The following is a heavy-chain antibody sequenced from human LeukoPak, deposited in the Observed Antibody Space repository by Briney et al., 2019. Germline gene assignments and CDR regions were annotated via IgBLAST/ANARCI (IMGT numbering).Heavy chain of an antibody. CDR3: ARGSESSGWYWGKGANDY. CDR2: INPNSGGT. D-gene: IGHD6-19*01. CDR1: GYTFTSYG. J-gene: IGHJ4*02. V-gene: IGHV1-2*02. Sequence: ASVKVSCKASGYTFTSYGISWVRQAPGQGLEWMGWINPNSGGTNYAQKFQGRVTMTRDTSISTAYMELSRLRSDDTAVYYCARGSESSGWYWGKGANDYWGQGTLVTVSS.